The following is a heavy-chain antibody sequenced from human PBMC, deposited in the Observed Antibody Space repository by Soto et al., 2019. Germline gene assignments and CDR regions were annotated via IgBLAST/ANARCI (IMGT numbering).Heavy chain of an antibody. Sequence: EVQLVESGGGWVQSGGSLRLSCAVSGFTFSTFSMNWVRQAPGRGLVWISYISGGGRPISYADSVKGRFTISRDNAKNSLYLQMDSLTEEDTAEYYCARDLGWAFDSWGQGTQVTVSS. CDR1: GFTFSTFS. CDR2: ISGGGRPI. J-gene: IGHJ4*02. V-gene: IGHV3-48*02. D-gene: IGHD6-19*01. CDR3: ARDLGWAFDS.